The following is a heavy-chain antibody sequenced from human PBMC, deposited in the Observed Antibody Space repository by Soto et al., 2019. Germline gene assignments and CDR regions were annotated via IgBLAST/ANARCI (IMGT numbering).Heavy chain of an antibody. CDR1: GYTFTSYY. D-gene: IGHD6-13*01. J-gene: IGHJ3*02. CDR3: ARFSSSWDDAFDI. V-gene: IGHV1-46*01. CDR2: INPSGGST. Sequence: GASVKVSCKASGYTFTSYYMHWVRQAPGQGLEWMGIINPSGGSTSYAQKFQGRVTMTRDTSTSTVYMELSSLRSEDTAVYYCARFSSSWDDAFDIWGQGTMVTVS.